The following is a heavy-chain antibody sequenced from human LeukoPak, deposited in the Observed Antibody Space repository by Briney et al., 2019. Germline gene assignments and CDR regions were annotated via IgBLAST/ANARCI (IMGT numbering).Heavy chain of an antibody. J-gene: IGHJ4*02. CDR2: IYYSGST. CDR1: GGSISSGGYY. D-gene: IGHD2-15*01. V-gene: IGHV4-31*03. CDR3: ARVPKIYCSGGSCPREYYFDY. Sequence: SETLSLTCTVSGGSISSGGYYRSWIRQHPGKGLEWIGYIYYSGSTYYSPSLKSRVTISVDTSKNQFSLKLSSVTAADTAVYYCARVPKIYCSGGSCPREYYFDYWGQGTLVTVSS.